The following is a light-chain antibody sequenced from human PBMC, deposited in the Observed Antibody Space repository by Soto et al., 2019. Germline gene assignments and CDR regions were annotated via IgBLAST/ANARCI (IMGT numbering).Light chain of an antibody. V-gene: IGKV3-20*01. CDR1: QSVSSSY. Sequence: EIVLTQSPGTLSLSPVERATLSCRASQSVSSSYLAWYQQKPGQAPRLLIYGASTRATGIPARFSGSGPGTDLTLTISSLQPEDFATYYCQQLNSYPLTFGGGTKVDIK. CDR2: GAS. J-gene: IGKJ4*01. CDR3: QQLNSYPLT.